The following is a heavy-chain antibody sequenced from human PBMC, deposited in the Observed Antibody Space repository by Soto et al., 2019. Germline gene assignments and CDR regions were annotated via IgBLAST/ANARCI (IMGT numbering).Heavy chain of an antibody. CDR2: IYYSGST. D-gene: IGHD2-2*01. Sequence: SETLSLTCTVSGGSISSHYWSWIRQPPGKGLEWIGYIYYSGSTNYNHSLKSRVTISVDTSKNQFSLKLSCVTAADTAEYYCAREGRVPAAREGYYYYRDVGGKGTTVTSP. V-gene: IGHV4-59*11. CDR1: GGSISSHY. J-gene: IGHJ6*03. CDR3: AREGRVPAAREGYYYYRDV.